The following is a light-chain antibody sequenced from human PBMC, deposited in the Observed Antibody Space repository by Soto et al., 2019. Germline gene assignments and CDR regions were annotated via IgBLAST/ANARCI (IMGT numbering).Light chain of an antibody. V-gene: IGKV3-20*01. CDR3: QHYFRSPWT. Sequence: EIVLTQSPGTLSLSPGERATLSCRASQSVSSDYFAWYQQKRGQAPRLLIYGASNRDTGIPDRFSGSGSGTDFTLTISRLEPGDFAVYYCQHYFRSPWTFRQGTKVEIK. J-gene: IGKJ1*01. CDR2: GAS. CDR1: QSVSSDY.